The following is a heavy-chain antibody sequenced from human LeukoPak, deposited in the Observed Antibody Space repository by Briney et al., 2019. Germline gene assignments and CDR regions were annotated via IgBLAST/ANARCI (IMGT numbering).Heavy chain of an antibody. CDR1: GFTFSSYA. CDR2: ISGSGGST. D-gene: IGHD4-17*01. V-gene: IGHV3-23*01. CDR3: AKVVDYGDYLSEFDY. Sequence: PEGSLRLSCAASGFTFSSYAMSCVRQAPGKGLEWVSAISGSGGSTYYADSVKGRFTISRDNSKNTLYLQMNSLRAEDTAIYYCAKVVDYGDYLSEFDYWGQGTLVTVSS. J-gene: IGHJ4*02.